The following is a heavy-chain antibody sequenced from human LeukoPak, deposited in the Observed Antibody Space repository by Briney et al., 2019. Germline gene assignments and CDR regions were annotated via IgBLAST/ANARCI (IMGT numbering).Heavy chain of an antibody. CDR3: ARAVRDDFWSGYYYFDY. Sequence: SVKVSCKASGGTFSSYAISWVRQAPGQGLEWMGRLIPIFGTAKYAQKFQGRVTITTDESTSTAYMELSSLRSEDTAVYYCARAVRDDFWSGYYYFDYWGQGTLVTVSS. V-gene: IGHV1-69*05. J-gene: IGHJ4*02. CDR1: GGTFSSYA. D-gene: IGHD3-3*01. CDR2: LIPIFGTA.